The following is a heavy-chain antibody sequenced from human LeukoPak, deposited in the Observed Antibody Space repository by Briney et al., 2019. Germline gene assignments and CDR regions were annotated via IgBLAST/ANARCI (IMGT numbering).Heavy chain of an antibody. CDR2: INHSGST. CDR1: GGSFSGYY. V-gene: IGHV4-34*01. Sequence: SETLSLTCAVYGGSFSGYYWSWIRQPPGKGLEWIGEINHSGSTNYNPSLKSRVTISVDTSKNQFSLKLSSVTAADTAVYYCARALRGIAVADYYYYGMDVWGQGTTVTVSS. CDR3: ARALRGIAVADYYYYGMDV. J-gene: IGHJ6*02. D-gene: IGHD6-19*01.